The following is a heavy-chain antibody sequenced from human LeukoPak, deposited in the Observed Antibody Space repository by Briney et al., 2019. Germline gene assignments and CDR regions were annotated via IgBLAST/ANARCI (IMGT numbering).Heavy chain of an antibody. CDR2: ISYDGSYK. CDR1: GFTFSTYA. CDR3: ARADDVRYFDY. D-gene: IGHD1-1*01. J-gene: IGHJ4*02. V-gene: IGHV3-30*04. Sequence: PGRSLRLSCAASGFTFSTYAMRWVRQAPGKGLEWVAVISYDGSYKYYADSVKGRFTISRDNSKNTLYLQVNSLRAEDTAVYYCARADDVRYFDYWGQGTLVTVSS.